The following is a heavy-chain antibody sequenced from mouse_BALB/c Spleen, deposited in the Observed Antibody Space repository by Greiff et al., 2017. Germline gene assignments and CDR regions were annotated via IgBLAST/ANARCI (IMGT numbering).Heavy chain of an antibody. CDR3: AREGYGNYEAY. CDR1: GYSITSGYY. J-gene: IGHJ3*01. CDR2: ISYDGSN. V-gene: IGHV3-6*02. Sequence: EVQRVESGPGLVKPSQSLSLTCSVTGYSITSGYYWNWIRQFPGNKLEWMGYISYDGSNNYNPSLKNRISITRDTSKNQFFLKLNSVTTEDTATYYCAREGYGNYEAYWGQGTLVTVSA. D-gene: IGHD2-10*02.